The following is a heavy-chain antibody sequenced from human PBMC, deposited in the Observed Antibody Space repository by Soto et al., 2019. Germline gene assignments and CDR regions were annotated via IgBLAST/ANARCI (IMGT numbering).Heavy chain of an antibody. D-gene: IGHD2-8*02. Sequence: QVQLVQSGAEVRKPGSSAKVSCKASGGTFSSYAMSWVRQAPGQGLEWMGGIIPIFGTANYAQKFQGRVTITADESKSTAYMELSSLRSEDTAVYYCASGSLLLGINYYYYGIDVWGQGTTVTVSS. J-gene: IGHJ6*02. V-gene: IGHV1-69*01. CDR3: ASGSLLLGINYYYYGIDV. CDR1: GGTFSSYA. CDR2: IIPIFGTA.